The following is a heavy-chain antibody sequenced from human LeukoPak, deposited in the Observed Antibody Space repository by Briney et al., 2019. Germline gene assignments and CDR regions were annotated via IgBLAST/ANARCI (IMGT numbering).Heavy chain of an antibody. D-gene: IGHD3-22*01. V-gene: IGHV1-18*01. CDR1: GYSFTTYG. CDR2: ISVYNGNT. J-gene: IGHJ4*02. Sequence: ASVKVSCKASGYSFTTYGISWVRQAPGQGLEWMGWISVYNGNTNYAQKLQGRVTMTTDTSTSTAYMELRSLRSDDTAVYYCARGVGSSGYYSFDYWGRGTLVTVSS. CDR3: ARGVGSSGYYSFDY.